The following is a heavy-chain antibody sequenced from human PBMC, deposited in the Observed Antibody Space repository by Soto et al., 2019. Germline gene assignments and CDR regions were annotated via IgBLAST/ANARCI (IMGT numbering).Heavy chain of an antibody. V-gene: IGHV4-34*01. J-gene: IGHJ6*03. D-gene: IGHD3-9*01. CDR3: ASQGLPYFDWSPTPLYYMDV. Sequence: SETLSLTCAVYGGSFSGYYWSWIRQPPGKGLEWIGEINHSGDTNYNPSLKSRVTISVDKSKNQFSLKLSSVTAADTAVYYCASQGLPYFDWSPTPLYYMDVWGKGTTVTVSS. CDR2: INHSGDT. CDR1: GGSFSGYY.